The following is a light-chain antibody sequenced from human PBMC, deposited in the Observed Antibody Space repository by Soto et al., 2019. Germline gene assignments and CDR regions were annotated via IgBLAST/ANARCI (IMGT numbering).Light chain of an antibody. Sequence: QSVLTQPPSVSGAPGQKVTISCTGSSSNIGAGYDAHWYQQLQGTAPKLLINGNSNRPSGVPDRFSGSKSGTSASLAITGLQAEDEAEYYCQSYDNSLSGSYVFGTGTKLTVL. CDR3: QSYDNSLSGSYV. J-gene: IGLJ1*01. CDR2: GNS. V-gene: IGLV1-40*01. CDR1: SSNIGAGYD.